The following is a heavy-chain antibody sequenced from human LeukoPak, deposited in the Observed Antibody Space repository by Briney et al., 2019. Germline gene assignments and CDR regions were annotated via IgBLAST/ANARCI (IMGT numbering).Heavy chain of an antibody. Sequence: SETLSLTCTVSGASISSYYWSWIRQPPGKGLGWIGYIYYSGSTHYNPSLKSRVTISVDTSKNQFSLKVTSVTAADTAVYYCASGPYPAAGTDHQFDYWGQGTLVTVSS. CDR1: GASISSYY. D-gene: IGHD6-13*01. V-gene: IGHV4-59*01. CDR3: ASGPYPAAGTDHQFDY. J-gene: IGHJ4*02. CDR2: IYYSGST.